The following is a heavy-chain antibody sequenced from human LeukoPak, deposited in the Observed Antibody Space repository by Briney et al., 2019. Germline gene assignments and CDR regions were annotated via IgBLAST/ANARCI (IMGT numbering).Heavy chain of an antibody. CDR1: GFTFSSYW. V-gene: IGHV3-7*01. D-gene: IGHD2-15*01. Sequence: GGSLRLSCAASGFTFSSYWMSWVRQAPGKGLEWVASIKYDGSEKYYVDSVKGRFTISRDNAKNSLSLQMSSLRAEDTAVYYCARVMVVNTFDYWGQGTLVTVSS. CDR2: IKYDGSEK. CDR3: ARVMVVNTFDY. J-gene: IGHJ4*02.